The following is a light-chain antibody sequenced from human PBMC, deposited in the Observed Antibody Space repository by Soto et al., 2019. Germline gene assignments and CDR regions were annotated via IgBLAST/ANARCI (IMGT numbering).Light chain of an antibody. CDR2: DTS. Sequence: EIVLTQSPGTLSLSPGGRATLSCRASQSVSSSSLSWYQQKPGQAPRLLIYDTSSRATDIPDRFSGSGSGTDFTLTISRLEHEDFTVYYCQPYGTSMWTFGQGTKVDIK. CDR3: QPYGTSMWT. J-gene: IGKJ1*01. V-gene: IGKV3-20*01. CDR1: QSVSSSS.